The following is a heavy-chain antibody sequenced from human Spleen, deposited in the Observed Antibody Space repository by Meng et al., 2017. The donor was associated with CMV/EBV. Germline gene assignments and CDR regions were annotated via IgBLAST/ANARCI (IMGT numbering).Heavy chain of an antibody. CDR2: ISYDGSNK. D-gene: IGHD1-26*01. V-gene: IGHV3-30*04. CDR1: GFTFSSYA. Sequence: LSLSCAASGFTFSSYAMHWVRQAPGKGLEWVAVISYDGSNKYYADSVKGRFTISRDNSKNTLYLQMNSLRAEDTAVYYCSELLGPFDYWGQGTLVTVSS. CDR3: SELLGPFDY. J-gene: IGHJ4*02.